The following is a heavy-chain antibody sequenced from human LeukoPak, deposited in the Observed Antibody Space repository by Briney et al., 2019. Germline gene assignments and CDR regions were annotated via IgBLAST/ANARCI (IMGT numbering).Heavy chain of an antibody. CDR1: GGSISSYY. J-gene: IGHJ4*02. V-gene: IGHV4-59*01. Sequence: PSETLSLTCTVSGGSISSYYWSWIQQPPGKGLEWIGYIYYSGSTNYNPSLKSRVTISVDTSKNQFSLKLTSVTAADTAVYYCARDRELGYWGQGTLVTVSS. CDR3: ARDRELGY. D-gene: IGHD3-10*01. CDR2: IYYSGST.